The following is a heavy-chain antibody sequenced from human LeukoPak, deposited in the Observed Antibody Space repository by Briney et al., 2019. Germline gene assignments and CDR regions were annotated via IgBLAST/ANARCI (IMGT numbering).Heavy chain of an antibody. CDR3: AREDSSGYLGY. D-gene: IGHD3-22*01. CDR2: IYYSGST. Sequence: SEALSLTCTVSGGSVSSNIYYWNWIRQPPGKGLEWIGYIYYSGSTNYNPSLKSRVTISVDTSKNQFSLKLTSLTAADTAVYYCAREDSSGYLGYWGQGTLVTVSS. J-gene: IGHJ4*02. V-gene: IGHV4-61*01. CDR1: GGSVSSNIYY.